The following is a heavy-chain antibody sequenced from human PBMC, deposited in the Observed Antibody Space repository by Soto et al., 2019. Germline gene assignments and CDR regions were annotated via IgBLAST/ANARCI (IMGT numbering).Heavy chain of an antibody. D-gene: IGHD3-22*01. CDR2: IYRSGST. V-gene: IGHV4-38-2*01. Sequence: SETLSLTCAVSGYSISTGYYWGWIRQPPGKGLEWIGSIYRSGSTYYNPSLKSRVTISMDMSKNQFSLKLTSVTAADTAVYYCARVAYFDTTGYYYYFDYWGQGTLVTVSS. CDR3: ARVAYFDTTGYYYYFDY. CDR1: GYSISTGYY. J-gene: IGHJ4*02.